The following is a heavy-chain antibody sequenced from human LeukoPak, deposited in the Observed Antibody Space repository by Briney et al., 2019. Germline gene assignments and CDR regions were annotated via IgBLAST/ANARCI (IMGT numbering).Heavy chain of an antibody. V-gene: IGHV4-59*01. CDR3: ARASTTFDD. Sequence: SETLSLTCSVSGVSITSYYWSWIRQPPGKGLEWIGHVSDGGRTNYSPSLRSRVSISVDTSKNQFSLKLNSVTAADTAVYFCARASTTFDDWGQGTLVTVSS. J-gene: IGHJ4*02. D-gene: IGHD1-14*01. CDR2: VSDGGRT. CDR1: GVSITSYY.